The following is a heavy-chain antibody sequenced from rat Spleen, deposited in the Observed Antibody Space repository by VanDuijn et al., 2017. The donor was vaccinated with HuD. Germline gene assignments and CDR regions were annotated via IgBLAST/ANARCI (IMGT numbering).Heavy chain of an antibody. Sequence: EVQLVESDGDLVQPGRSLKLSCAASGFTFSNYYMAWVRQAPTKGLEWVAYISTGGGSTYYRDSVKGRFTISRDNAKSTLYLQMDSLRSEDTATYYCTTIHRDSYAHGLWYFDFWGPGTMVTVSS. J-gene: IGHJ1*01. CDR3: TTIHRDSYAHGLWYFDF. CDR1: GFTFSNYY. CDR2: ISTGGGST. D-gene: IGHD1-12*01. V-gene: IGHV5-27*01.